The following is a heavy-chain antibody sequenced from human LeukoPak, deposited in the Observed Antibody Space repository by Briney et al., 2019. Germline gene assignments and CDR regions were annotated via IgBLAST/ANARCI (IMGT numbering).Heavy chain of an antibody. D-gene: IGHD2-2*01. V-gene: IGHV1-2*04. CDR3: ARANFLYCSSTSCLFDY. Sequence: ASVKVSCKASGYTITDYYMQWVRLAPGQGLEWMGWINPNSGGTNYVQKFQGWVTMTRDTSINTAYMELSRLTSDDTAVYYCARANFLYCSSTSCLFDYWGQGTLVTVSS. J-gene: IGHJ4*02. CDR1: GYTITDYY. CDR2: INPNSGGT.